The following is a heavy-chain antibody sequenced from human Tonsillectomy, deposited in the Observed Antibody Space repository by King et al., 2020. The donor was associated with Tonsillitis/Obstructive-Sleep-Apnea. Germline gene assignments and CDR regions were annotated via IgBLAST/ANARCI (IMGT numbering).Heavy chain of an antibody. CDR1: GFTFSNAW. J-gene: IGHJ4*02. Sequence: VQLVESGGGLVKPGGSLRLSCAASGFTFSNAWMNWVRQAPGKGLEWVGRIKSKTDGGTTDYAAPVKGRFTISRDDSKNTLNLQMNSLKTEETAGYYCSAVPYYYVSSGLLLGISPFDYWGQGTLVTVSS. D-gene: IGHD3-22*01. CDR3: SAVPYYYVSSGLLLGISPFDY. CDR2: IKSKTDGGTT. V-gene: IGHV3-15*07.